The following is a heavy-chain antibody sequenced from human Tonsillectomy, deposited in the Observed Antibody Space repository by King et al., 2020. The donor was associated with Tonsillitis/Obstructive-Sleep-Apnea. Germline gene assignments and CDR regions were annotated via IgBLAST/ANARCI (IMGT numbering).Heavy chain of an antibody. J-gene: IGHJ5*02. Sequence: VPLQESGPGLVKPSETLSLTCTVSGGSISSYYWSWIRQPPGKGLEWIGYIYYSGSTNYNPSLKSRVTISVDTSKNQFSLKLSSVTAADTAVYYCARETGGGNPWFDPWGQGTLVTVSS. CDR1: GGSISSYY. CDR3: ARETGGGNPWFDP. CDR2: IYYSGST. V-gene: IGHV4-59*01. D-gene: IGHD1-14*01.